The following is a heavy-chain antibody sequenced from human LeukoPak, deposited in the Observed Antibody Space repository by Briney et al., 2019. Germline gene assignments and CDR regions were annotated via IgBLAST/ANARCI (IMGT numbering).Heavy chain of an antibody. V-gene: IGHV3-30*02. CDR1: GFTFSSYG. Sequence: HPGGSLRLSCAASGFTFSSYGMHWVRQAPGKGLEWVAFIRYDGSNKYYADSVKGRFTISRDNSKNTLYLQMNSLRAEDTAVYYCAKGANYCSSTSCYPWNYYYYYMDVWGKGTTVTISS. CDR2: IRYDGSNK. CDR3: AKGANYCSSTSCYPWNYYYYYMDV. D-gene: IGHD2-2*01. J-gene: IGHJ6*03.